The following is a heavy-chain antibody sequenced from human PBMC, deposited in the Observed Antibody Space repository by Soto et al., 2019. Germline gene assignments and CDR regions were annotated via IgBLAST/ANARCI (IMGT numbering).Heavy chain of an antibody. CDR1: GYTFTSSY. V-gene: IGHV1-46*03. D-gene: IGHD3-10*01. CDR3: ARSLMEGDY. Sequence: QVQLIQSGAEVKKPGASVKVSCKASGYTFTSSYIHWVRQAPGQGLEWMARIKPNGGSTTYAQKVQGRVTMTRDTSTSTVYMELSSLTSEDTAVYYCARSLMEGDYWGQGTLVTVSS. J-gene: IGHJ4*02. CDR2: IKPNGGST.